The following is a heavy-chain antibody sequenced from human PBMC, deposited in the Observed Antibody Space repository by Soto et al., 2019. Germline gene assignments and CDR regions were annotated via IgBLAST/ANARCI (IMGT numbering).Heavy chain of an antibody. CDR3: AKGHGVGGIYSLDY. V-gene: IGHV3-23*01. CDR1: GFTFSGYA. J-gene: IGHJ4*02. Sequence: GGSLRLSCAASGFTFSGYAMSWVRQAPGKGLEWDSTISARGINKYYAESEKGRFTITRDNYNNKKKQQMKSLRVEDTAVYYCAKGHGVGGIYSLDYWGQGALVTVSS. D-gene: IGHD1-26*01. CDR2: ISARGINK.